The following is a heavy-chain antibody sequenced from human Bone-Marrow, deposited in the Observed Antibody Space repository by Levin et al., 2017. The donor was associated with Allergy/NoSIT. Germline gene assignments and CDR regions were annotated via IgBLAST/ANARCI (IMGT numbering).Heavy chain of an antibody. CDR2: INPASGGT. J-gene: IGHJ4*02. CDR1: GYTFTGYY. Sequence: SGESLKISCKASGYTFTGYYMHWLRQAPGQGPEWMGWINPASGGTNYAPEFQGRVTMTRDTSIRTAYMELSRLTSADTAVYYCARGIMPVEASFDSWGQGTLVTVSS. D-gene: IGHD2-15*01. V-gene: IGHV1-2*02. CDR3: ARGIMPVEASFDS.